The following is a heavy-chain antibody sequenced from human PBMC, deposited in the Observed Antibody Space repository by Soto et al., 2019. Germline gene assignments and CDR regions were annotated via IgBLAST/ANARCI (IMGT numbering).Heavy chain of an antibody. CDR2: IIPILGIA. D-gene: IGHD6-19*01. CDR3: APEFSSGHDPDAFDI. J-gene: IGHJ3*02. CDR1: GGTFSSYT. Sequence: ASVKVSCKASGGTFSSYTISWVRQAPGQGHEWMGRIIPILGIANYAQKFQGRVTITADKSTSTAYMELSSLRSEDTAVYYCAPEFSSGHDPDAFDIWGQGTMVTVSS. V-gene: IGHV1-69*02.